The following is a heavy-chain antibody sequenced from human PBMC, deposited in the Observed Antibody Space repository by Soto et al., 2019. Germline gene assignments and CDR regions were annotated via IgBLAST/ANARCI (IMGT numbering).Heavy chain of an antibody. V-gene: IGHV3-30*18. CDR2: ISYDGSNK. D-gene: IGHD3-22*01. Sequence: GGSLRLSCAASGFTFSSYGMHWVRQAPGKGLEWVAVISYDGSNKYYADSVKGRFTISRDNSKNTLYLQMNSLRAEDTAVYYCAKGGYYDSSGYSRNWGQGTLVTVSS. CDR1: GFTFSSYG. CDR3: AKGGYYDSSGYSRN. J-gene: IGHJ4*02.